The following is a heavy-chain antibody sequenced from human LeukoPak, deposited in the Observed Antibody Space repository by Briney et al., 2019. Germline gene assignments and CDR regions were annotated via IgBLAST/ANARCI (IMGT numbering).Heavy chain of an antibody. CDR3: AREPLYSSSSGFFDY. CDR1: GFTFSDYY. Sequence: GSLRLSCAASGFTFSDYYMSWIRQAPGKGLEWVSYISSSGSTIYYADSVKGRFTISRDNAKNSLYLQMNSLRAEDTAVYYCAREPLYSSSSGFFDYWGQGTLVTVSS. J-gene: IGHJ4*02. D-gene: IGHD6-6*01. V-gene: IGHV3-11*01. CDR2: ISSSGSTI.